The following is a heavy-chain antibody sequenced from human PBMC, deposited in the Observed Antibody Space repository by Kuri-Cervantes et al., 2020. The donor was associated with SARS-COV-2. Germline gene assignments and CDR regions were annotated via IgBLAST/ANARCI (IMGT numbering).Heavy chain of an antibody. CDR1: GGSISSSSYY. Sequence: GSLRLSCTVSGGSISSSSYYWGWIRQPPGKGLEWIGSIYYSGSTYYNPSLKSRASISLDASKNQFSLQLASVTAADTAVFFCAREVVVVPAASYFDNWGQGTLVTVSS. V-gene: IGHV4-39*02. J-gene: IGHJ4*02. CDR2: IYYSGST. D-gene: IGHD2-21*01. CDR3: AREVVVVPAASYFDN.